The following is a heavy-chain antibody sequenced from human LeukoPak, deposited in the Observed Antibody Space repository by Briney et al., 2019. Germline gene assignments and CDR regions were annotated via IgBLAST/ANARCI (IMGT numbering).Heavy chain of an antibody. D-gene: IGHD6-19*01. Sequence: GSSVTVSCKASGGTFSSYAISWVRQAPGQGLEWMGGIIPIFGTANYAQKFQGRVTITADESTSTAYMELSSLRSEDTAVYYCARGGEIAVALGGAFDIWGQGTMVTVSS. V-gene: IGHV1-69*01. CDR3: ARGGEIAVALGGAFDI. CDR2: IIPIFGTA. J-gene: IGHJ3*02. CDR1: GGTFSSYA.